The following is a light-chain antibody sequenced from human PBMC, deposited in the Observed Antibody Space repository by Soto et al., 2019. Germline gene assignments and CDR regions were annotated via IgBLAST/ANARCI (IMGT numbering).Light chain of an antibody. CDR1: SSDVRSYNL. V-gene: IGLV2-23*02. Sequence: QSALTQPASVSGSPGQSITISCTGTSSDVRSYNLVPWYQQHPGKAPKLMIYEVSKRPSGVSNRFSGSKSGNTASLTISGLQAEDEADYYCSSYAGSTAWVFGTGTKVTVL. J-gene: IGLJ1*01. CDR3: SSYAGSTAWV. CDR2: EVS.